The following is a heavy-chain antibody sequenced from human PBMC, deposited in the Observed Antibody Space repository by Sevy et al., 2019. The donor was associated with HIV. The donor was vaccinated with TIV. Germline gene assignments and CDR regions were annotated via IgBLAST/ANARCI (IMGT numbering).Heavy chain of an antibody. J-gene: IGHJ6*02. CDR3: ARDHCSSTSCYGYYYYGMDV. D-gene: IGHD2-2*01. Sequence: GGSLRLSCAASGFTFSSYAMHWVRQAPGKGLEWVAVISYDGSNKYYADSVKGRFTISRDNSKNTLYLQMNSLRAEDTAVYYCARDHCSSTSCYGYYYYGMDVWGQWTTVTVSS. CDR2: ISYDGSNK. CDR1: GFTFSSYA. V-gene: IGHV3-30*04.